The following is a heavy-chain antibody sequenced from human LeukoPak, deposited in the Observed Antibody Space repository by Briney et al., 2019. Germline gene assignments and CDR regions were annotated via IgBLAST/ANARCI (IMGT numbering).Heavy chain of an antibody. Sequence: GGSLRLSCAASGFTFRSFWMSWVRQAPERGLEWVANIKQDGSETYYVDSVKSRFTISRDNAKNSLHLQMNSLRADDTAVYYCAKMAGGSSGWYEYYFDYWGQGALVAVSS. D-gene: IGHD6-19*01. J-gene: IGHJ4*02. CDR3: AKMAGGSSGWYEYYFDY. CDR2: IKQDGSET. V-gene: IGHV3-7*01. CDR1: GFTFRSFW.